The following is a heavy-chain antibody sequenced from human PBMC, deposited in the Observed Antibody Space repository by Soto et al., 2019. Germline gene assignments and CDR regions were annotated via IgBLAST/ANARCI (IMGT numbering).Heavy chain of an antibody. CDR2: IYHSGST. V-gene: IGHV4-4*02. CDR1: GGSISSSNW. J-gene: IGHJ4*02. CDR3: ARGSLFEDTAIEYFDY. D-gene: IGHD5-18*01. Sequence: SETLSLTCAVSGGSISSSNWWSWVRQPPGKGLEWIGEIYHSGSTNYNPSLKSRVTISVDKSKNQFSLKLSSVTAADTAVYYCARGSLFEDTAIEYFDYWGQGTLVTVSS.